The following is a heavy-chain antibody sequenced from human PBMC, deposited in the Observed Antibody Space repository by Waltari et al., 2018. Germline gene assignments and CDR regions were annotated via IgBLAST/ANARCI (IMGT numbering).Heavy chain of an antibody. CDR2: ISYDGSNK. CDR3: AKGSGDFDY. V-gene: IGHV3-30*18. D-gene: IGHD3-3*01. J-gene: IGHJ4*02. Sequence: QVQLVESGGGVVQPGRSLRLSCAASGFTFSSYGMHWVRQAPGKGLEWVAVISYDGSNKYYADPVKGRFTISRDNSKNTLYLQMNSLRAEDTAVYYCAKGSGDFDYWGQGTLVTVSS. CDR1: GFTFSSYG.